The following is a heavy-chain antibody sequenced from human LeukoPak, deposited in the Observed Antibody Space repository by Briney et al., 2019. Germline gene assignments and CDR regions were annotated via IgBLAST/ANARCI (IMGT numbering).Heavy chain of an antibody. CDR3: ARDRLEAVTDDDYFDY. D-gene: IGHD2-21*02. J-gene: IGHJ4*02. Sequence: GGSLRPSCAASGFTFSNHGMHWVRQAPGKGPEWVALIWYDGSNKYYGDSVKGRFTVSRDNSKNTVYLQMNTLRAEDTGVYYCARDRLEAVTDDDYFDYWGQGTLVTVSS. CDR2: IWYDGSNK. V-gene: IGHV3-33*01. CDR1: GFTFSNHG.